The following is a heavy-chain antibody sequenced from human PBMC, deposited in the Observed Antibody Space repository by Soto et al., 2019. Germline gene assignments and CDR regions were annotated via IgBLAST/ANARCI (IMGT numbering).Heavy chain of an antibody. Sequence: GASVKVSCKASGYTFTSYGISWVRQAPGQGLEWMGWISAYNGNTNYAQKLQGRVTMNTDTSTSTAYMELRSLRSDDTAVYYCARDRRFFGMIGDYYYGIAVWGQGTTVTGSS. V-gene: IGHV1-18*01. D-gene: IGHD3-3*01. CDR1: GYTFTSYG. CDR2: ISAYNGNT. CDR3: ARDRRFFGMIGDYYYGIAV. J-gene: IGHJ6*02.